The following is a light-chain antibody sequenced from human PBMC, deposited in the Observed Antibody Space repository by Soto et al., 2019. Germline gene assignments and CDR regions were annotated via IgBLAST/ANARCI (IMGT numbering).Light chain of an antibody. CDR3: QQRSYWR. Sequence: EMVLTQSPATLSLSPGETATLSCKTSQGISRYLAWYQQRPGQAPRLLIYDASTRATGVPARFSGNGSRTDITLTIARLEPEDFAVYYCQQRSYWRFGGGTRVQIK. CDR2: DAS. V-gene: IGKV3D-11*01. J-gene: IGKJ4*01. CDR1: QGISRY.